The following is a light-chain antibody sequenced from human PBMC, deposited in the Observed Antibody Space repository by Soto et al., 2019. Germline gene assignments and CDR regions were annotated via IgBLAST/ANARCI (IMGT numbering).Light chain of an antibody. CDR1: QNITNN. CDR3: QQYYGLPPLT. J-gene: IGKJ5*01. CDR2: HAS. V-gene: IGKV1-33*01. Sequence: DIQLPPSPSFLSASIGDRVTITCQSSQNITNNLSWYQQKPGKAPNLLIYHASKLAKGVTSRFSGSGSGTDFSFIITSLQREDLATYYCQQYYGLPPLTFGQGTRLEIK.